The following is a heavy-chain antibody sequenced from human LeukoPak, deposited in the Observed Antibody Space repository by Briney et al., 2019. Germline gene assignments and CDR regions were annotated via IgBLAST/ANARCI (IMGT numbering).Heavy chain of an antibody. CDR3: AATPHGYNFGDLGY. D-gene: IGHD5-24*01. CDR1: GYTFTGYY. V-gene: IGHV1-2*02. J-gene: IGHJ4*02. Sequence: GASVKVSCMASGYTFTGYYMHWVRQAPGQGLEWMGWINPNSGGTNYAQKFQGRVTMTRDTSISTAYMELSRLRSDDTAVYYCAATPHGYNFGDLGYWGQGTLVTVSS. CDR2: INPNSGGT.